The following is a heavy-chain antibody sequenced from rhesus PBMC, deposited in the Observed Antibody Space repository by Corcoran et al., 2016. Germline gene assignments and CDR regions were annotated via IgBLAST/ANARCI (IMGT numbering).Heavy chain of an antibody. Sequence: EVQLVESGGGLAKPGGSLRLSCAASGFTFSDYYMDWVRQAPGKGLAWVSRISNRGASTWSACSVKGSFTISRENAKHTLYLPMNSLRAEDTAVYYCARVRAADIDYWGQGVLVTVSS. CDR3: ARVRAADIDY. D-gene: IGHD6-25*01. J-gene: IGHJ4*01. CDR2: ISNRGAST. V-gene: IGHV3-178*01. CDR1: GFTFSDYY.